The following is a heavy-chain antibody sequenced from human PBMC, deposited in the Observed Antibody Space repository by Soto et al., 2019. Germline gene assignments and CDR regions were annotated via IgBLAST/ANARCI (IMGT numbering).Heavy chain of an antibody. J-gene: IGHJ4*02. CDR2: IIPIFGAA. Sequence: ASVKVSCKASGGTFSSYAISWVRQAPGQGLEWMGGIIPIFGAANYAQKFQGRVTITADKSTSTSYMELSSLRSEDTAVYYCARDRRPYYYDSLPYWGQGTLVTVSS. D-gene: IGHD3-22*01. CDR3: ARDRRPYYYDSLPY. V-gene: IGHV1-69*06. CDR1: GGTFSSYA.